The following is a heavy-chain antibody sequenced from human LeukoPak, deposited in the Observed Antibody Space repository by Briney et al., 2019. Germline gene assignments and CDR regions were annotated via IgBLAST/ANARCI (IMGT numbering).Heavy chain of an antibody. V-gene: IGHV4-59*04. CDR1: GGSISSYY. Sequence: SETLSLTCTVSGGSISSYYWSWIRQPPGKGLEWIGTIYYSGSTYYNPSLKSRVTMSVDTSKNRFSLRLSSVTAADTAVYYCARLPSLDYWGQGTLVSVSS. CDR2: IYYSGST. CDR3: ARLPSLDY. J-gene: IGHJ4*02. D-gene: IGHD2-15*01.